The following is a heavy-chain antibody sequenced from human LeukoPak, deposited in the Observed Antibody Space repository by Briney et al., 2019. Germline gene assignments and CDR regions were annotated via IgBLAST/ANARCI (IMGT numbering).Heavy chain of an antibody. D-gene: IGHD2-21*02. CDR3: ATEPGGDSGYFQH. V-gene: IGHV1-24*01. Sequence: GSVKVSCKVSGYTLTELSMHWVRQAPGKGREWVGGFDHEDGEKIYAQKFQGRVTMTEDTSTDTAYMELSSLRSEDTAVYYCATEPGGDSGYFQHWGQGTLVTVSS. J-gene: IGHJ1*01. CDR2: FDHEDGEK. CDR1: GYTLTELS.